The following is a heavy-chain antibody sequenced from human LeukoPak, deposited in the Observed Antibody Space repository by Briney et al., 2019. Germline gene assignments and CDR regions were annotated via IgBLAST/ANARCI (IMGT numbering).Heavy chain of an antibody. CDR2: ISAYNGNT. D-gene: IGHD3-10*01. V-gene: IGHV1-18*01. CDR3: AREITMVRGVKKRFDP. Sequence: GASVKVSCKASGYTFTSYGISWVRQAPGQGLEWMGWISAYNGNTNYAQKLQGRVTMTTDTSTSTAYMELRSLRSDDTAVYYCAREITMVRGVKKRFDPWGQGTLVTVSS. CDR1: GYTFTSYG. J-gene: IGHJ5*02.